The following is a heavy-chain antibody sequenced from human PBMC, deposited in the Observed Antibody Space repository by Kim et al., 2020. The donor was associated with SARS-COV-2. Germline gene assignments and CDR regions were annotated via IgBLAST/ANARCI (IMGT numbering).Heavy chain of an antibody. D-gene: IGHD3-10*01. Sequence: SSSTIYYADSVKGRFTISRDNAKNSLYLQMNSLGDEDTAVYYCARGRADYWGQGTLVTVSS. CDR2: SSSTI. CDR3: ARGRADY. V-gene: IGHV3-48*02. J-gene: IGHJ4*02.